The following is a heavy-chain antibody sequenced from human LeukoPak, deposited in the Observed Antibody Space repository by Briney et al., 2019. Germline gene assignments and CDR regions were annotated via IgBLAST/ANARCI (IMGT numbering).Heavy chain of an antibody. CDR1: GGSFRGYY. Sequence: SSETLSLTCAVYGGSFRGYYWSWIRQPPGKGLEWSGEIKHSGSTNYNPSLKSRVTISLDTSMKKFSLKLNSVTAADTAVYYCASTERCSTTCPLDYWGQGTLVTVSS. J-gene: IGHJ4*02. D-gene: IGHD2-2*01. CDR3: ASTERCSTTCPLDY. CDR2: IKHSGST. V-gene: IGHV4-34*01.